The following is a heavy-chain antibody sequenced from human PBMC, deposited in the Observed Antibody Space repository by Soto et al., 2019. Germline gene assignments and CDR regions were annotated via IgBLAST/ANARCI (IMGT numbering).Heavy chain of an antibody. Sequence: PSQTLPLTCAITGDSVSSNSAGWSWVRQSPSRGLEWLGRTYYRSKWYYEYAVSVRGRITINPDTSKNQYSLQLNSVTPEDTAVYFCARGEQYCVRSFDYRGEGTLVP. D-gene: IGHD2-21*01. J-gene: IGHJ4*01. CDR2: TYYRSKWYY. V-gene: IGHV6-1*01. CDR3: ARGEQYCVRSFDY. CDR1: GDSVSSNSAG.